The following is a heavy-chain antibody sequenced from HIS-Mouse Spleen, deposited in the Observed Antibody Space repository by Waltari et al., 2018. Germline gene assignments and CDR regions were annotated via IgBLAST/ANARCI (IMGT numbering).Heavy chain of an antibody. V-gene: IGHV4-39*07. CDR3: AREIPYSSSWYDWYFDL. J-gene: IGHJ2*01. Sequence: QLQLQESGPGLAKPSETLSLTCTVSGGSISSSSYFWGWIRQPPGQGLEWIGSIYYSGSTYYNPSLKSRVTISVDTSKNQFSLKLSSVTAADTTVYYCAREIPYSSSWYDWYFDLWGRGTLVTVSS. CDR2: IYYSGST. D-gene: IGHD6-13*01. CDR1: GGSISSSSYF.